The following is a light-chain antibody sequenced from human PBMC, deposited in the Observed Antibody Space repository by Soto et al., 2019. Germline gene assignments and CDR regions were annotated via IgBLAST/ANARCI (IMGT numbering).Light chain of an antibody. CDR3: TSYVGNDIWV. CDR1: SSDVGAYKY. CDR2: EVT. V-gene: IGLV2-8*01. J-gene: IGLJ3*02. Sequence: QSALTQPPCASGSHGQSVTISCTGTSSDVGAYKYVSWYQQYPGKAPKLMIYEVTKRPSGVPDRFSGSKSGNTASLTVSGLQAEDEADYYCTSYVGNDIWVFGGGTKLTVL.